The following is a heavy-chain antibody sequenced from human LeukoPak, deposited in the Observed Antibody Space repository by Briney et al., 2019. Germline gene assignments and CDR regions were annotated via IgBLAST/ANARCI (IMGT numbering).Heavy chain of an antibody. D-gene: IGHD1-26*01. CDR3: AKASWGSYGPFDY. Sequence: RGSLRLSCAASGFTFSSYAMNWVRQAPGKGLEWVSVISGSGGSTYYADSVKGRFTISRDNSKNTLYLQMSSLRAEDTAVYYCAKASWGSYGPFDYWGQGTLVTVSS. CDR1: GFTFSSYA. V-gene: IGHV3-23*01. CDR2: ISGSGGST. J-gene: IGHJ4*02.